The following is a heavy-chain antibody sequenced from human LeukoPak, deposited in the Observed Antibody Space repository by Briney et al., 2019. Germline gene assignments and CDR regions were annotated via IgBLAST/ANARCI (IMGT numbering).Heavy chain of an antibody. D-gene: IGHD2-15*01. CDR3: ARGPKLPHRYCSGGSCRYYYYGMDV. J-gene: IGHJ6*02. CDR1: GGSFSGYY. V-gene: IGHV4-34*01. Sequence: TPSETLSLTCAVYGGSFSGYYWSWIRQPPGKGLEWIGEINHSGSTNYNPSLKSRVTISVDTSKNQFSLKLSSVTAADTAVYYCARGPKLPHRYCSGGSCRYYYYGMDVWGQGTTVTVSS. CDR2: INHSGST.